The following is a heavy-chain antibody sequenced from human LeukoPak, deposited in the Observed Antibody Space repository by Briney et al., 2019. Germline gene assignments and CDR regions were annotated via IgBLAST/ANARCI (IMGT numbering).Heavy chain of an antibody. CDR1: GFTFSSYA. Sequence: PGGSLRLSCAASGFTFSSYAMRWVRQAPGKGLVWVSAISGSGGSTYYADSVKGRFTISRDKSKNTLYLQMNSLRAEDTAVYYCAKLSRLWFGDYFDYWGQGTLVTVS. J-gene: IGHJ4*02. V-gene: IGHV3-23*01. D-gene: IGHD3-10*01. CDR2: ISGSGGST. CDR3: AKLSRLWFGDYFDY.